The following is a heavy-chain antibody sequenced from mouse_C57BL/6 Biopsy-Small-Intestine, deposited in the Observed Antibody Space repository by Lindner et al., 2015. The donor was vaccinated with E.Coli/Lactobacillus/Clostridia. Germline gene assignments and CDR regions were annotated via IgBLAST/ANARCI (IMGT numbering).Heavy chain of an antibody. CDR3: ARPYFYAMDY. CDR2: INSGSNTI. D-gene: IGHD1-1*01. J-gene: IGHJ4*01. CDR1: GFTFSDYG. V-gene: IGHV5-17*01. Sequence: VQLQESGGGLVKPGGSLTLSCVASGFTFSDYGMHWVRQAPEKGLEWVAYINSGSNTIYYLDTVRGRFTISRDNAKKTLFLQMTSLRSEDTAMYYCARPYFYAMDYWGSRNLNHRLL.